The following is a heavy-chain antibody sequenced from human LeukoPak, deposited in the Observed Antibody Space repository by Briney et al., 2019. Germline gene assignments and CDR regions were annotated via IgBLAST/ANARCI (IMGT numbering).Heavy chain of an antibody. CDR3: ASPVGATTFAFDI. CDR1: GFTFSSYW. CDR2: INSDGSST. J-gene: IGHJ3*02. D-gene: IGHD1-26*01. Sequence: GGSLRLSCAASGFTFSSYWMHWVRQAPGKGLVWVSRINSDGSSTSYADSVKGRFTISRDNAKNTLYLQMNSLRAEDTAVYYCASPVGATTFAFDIWGQGTMVTVSS. V-gene: IGHV3-74*01.